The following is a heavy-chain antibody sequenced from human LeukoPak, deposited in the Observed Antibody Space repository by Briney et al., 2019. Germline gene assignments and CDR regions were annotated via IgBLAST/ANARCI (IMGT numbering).Heavy chain of an antibody. CDR1: GLSFSTAW. CDR2: IKSKSDDGTA. V-gene: IGHV3-15*01. CDR3: TRLLYYYDSTIYQRYFDY. Sequence: GGSLRLSCAASGLSFSTAWMGWVRQAPGKGLEWVGRIKSKSDDGTAVYTAPVKGRFTISRDDSKDTLYLQMNSLKTEDTAVYYCTRLLYYYDSTIYQRYFDYWGQGTLVTVSS. D-gene: IGHD3-22*01. J-gene: IGHJ4*02.